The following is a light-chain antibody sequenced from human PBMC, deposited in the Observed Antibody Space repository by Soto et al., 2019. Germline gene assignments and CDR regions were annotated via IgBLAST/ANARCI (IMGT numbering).Light chain of an antibody. Sequence: AIRMTQSPSSLSASTGDRVTITCRASQGISSYLAWYQQKPGKAPKLLIYAASTRATGIPDRFSGSGSGTDFTLTISRLEPEDFAVYYCQQYGSSPLTFGGGTKVEIK. CDR1: QGISSY. V-gene: IGKV1-8*01. CDR2: AAS. CDR3: QQYGSSPLT. J-gene: IGKJ4*01.